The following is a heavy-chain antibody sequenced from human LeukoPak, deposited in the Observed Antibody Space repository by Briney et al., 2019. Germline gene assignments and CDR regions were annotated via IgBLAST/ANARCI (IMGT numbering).Heavy chain of an antibody. V-gene: IGHV3-30*03. CDR2: ISYDGSDK. Sequence: PGGSLRLSCAASGFTFSSYGMHWVRQAPGKGLEWVAVISYDGSDKYYADSVKGRFTISRDNAKNSLYLQMNSLRAEDTAVYYCARDSKGAWFGEYVMDVWGKGTTVTISS. CDR1: GFTFSSYG. CDR3: ARDSKGAWFGEYVMDV. J-gene: IGHJ6*03. D-gene: IGHD3-10*01.